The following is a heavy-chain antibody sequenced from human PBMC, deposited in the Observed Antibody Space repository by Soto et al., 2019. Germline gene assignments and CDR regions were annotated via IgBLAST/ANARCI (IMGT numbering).Heavy chain of an antibody. V-gene: IGHV3-30-3*01. CDR3: ARASAARPTAHYYYGMDV. D-gene: IGHD6-6*01. J-gene: IGHJ6*02. CDR2: ISYDGSNK. Sequence: GGSLRLSCAASGFTFSSYAMHWVRQAPGKGLEWVAVISYDGSNKYYADSVKGRFTISRDNSKNTLYLQMNSLRAEDTAVYYCARASAARPTAHYYYGMDVWGQGTTVTVSS. CDR1: GFTFSSYA.